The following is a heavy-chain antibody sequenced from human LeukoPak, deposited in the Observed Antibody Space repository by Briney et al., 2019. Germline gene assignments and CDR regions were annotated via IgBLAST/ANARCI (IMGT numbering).Heavy chain of an antibody. CDR2: MSPNNGDT. Sequence: ASVKVSCKTSGYTFTNYDINWVRQATGQGLEWLGWMSPNNGDTGYAQKFQGRVTMTRDTSTNTVYMELSGLTSEDTAVYYCARNPPRTGDFNSWGQGALVTVSS. D-gene: IGHD7-27*01. J-gene: IGHJ4*02. CDR3: ARNPPRTGDFNS. V-gene: IGHV1-8*01. CDR1: GYTFTNYD.